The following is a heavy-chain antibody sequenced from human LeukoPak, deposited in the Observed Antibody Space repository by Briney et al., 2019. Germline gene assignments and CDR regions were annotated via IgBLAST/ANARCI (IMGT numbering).Heavy chain of an antibody. CDR1: GFTFSSYA. Sequence: GGSLRLSCAASGFTFSSYAMSWVRQAPGKGLEWVSAISGSGGSTYYADSVKGRFTISRDNSKNTLYLQMNSLRAEDTAVCYCAKVSAAAGTPYYYYGMDVWGQGTTVTVSS. D-gene: IGHD6-13*01. J-gene: IGHJ6*02. CDR3: AKVSAAAGTPYYYYGMDV. CDR2: ISGSGGST. V-gene: IGHV3-23*01.